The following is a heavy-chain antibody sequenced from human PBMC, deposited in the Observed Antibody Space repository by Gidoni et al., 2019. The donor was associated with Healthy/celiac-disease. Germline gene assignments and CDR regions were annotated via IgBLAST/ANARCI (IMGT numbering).Heavy chain of an antibody. V-gene: IGHV3-23*01. J-gene: IGHJ4*02. Sequence: EVQLLESGGGLVQPGGSLRLSCAASGFTFSSYAMSWVRQAPGKGLEWVSAISGSGGSTYYADSVKGRFTISRDNSKNTLYLQMNSLRAEDTAVYYCAKAGRHSIVGATVFDYWGQGTLVTVSS. CDR2: ISGSGGST. D-gene: IGHD1-26*01. CDR3: AKAGRHSIVGATVFDY. CDR1: GFTFSSYA.